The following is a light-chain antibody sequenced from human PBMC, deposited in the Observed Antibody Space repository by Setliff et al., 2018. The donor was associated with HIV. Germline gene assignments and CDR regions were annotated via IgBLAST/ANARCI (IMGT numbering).Light chain of an antibody. Sequence: QSALTQPASVSGSPGQSITISCTGTSSDVGGYNYVSWYQQHPGKAPKLMIYDVTNRPSGVSNRFSGSNSGNTASLTISRLQAEDEADYYCSSYTSNNSGVFGTGTKVTVL. J-gene: IGLJ1*01. CDR2: DVT. CDR3: SSYTSNNSGV. V-gene: IGLV2-14*03. CDR1: SSDVGGYNY.